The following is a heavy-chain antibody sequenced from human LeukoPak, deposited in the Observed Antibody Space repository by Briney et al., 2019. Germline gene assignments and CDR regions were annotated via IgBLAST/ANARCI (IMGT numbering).Heavy chain of an antibody. CDR3: ASPVRTNYYDSSGYYGAFDI. Sequence: GESLKISCKGSGYSFTSYWITWVRQMPGKGLEWMGIIYPGDSDTRYSPSFQGQVTISADKSISTAYLQWSSLKASDTAMYYCASPVRTNYYDSSGYYGAFDIWGQGTMVTVSS. CDR2: IYPGDSDT. J-gene: IGHJ3*02. D-gene: IGHD3-22*01. V-gene: IGHV5-51*01. CDR1: GYSFTSYW.